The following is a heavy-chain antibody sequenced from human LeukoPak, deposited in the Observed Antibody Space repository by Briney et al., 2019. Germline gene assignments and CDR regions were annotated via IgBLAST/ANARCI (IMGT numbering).Heavy chain of an antibody. CDR3: ARASSGYYSKYYFDY. V-gene: IGHV4-59*01. CDR1: GGSISNYY. CDR2: ISYSGNT. D-gene: IGHD3-22*01. Sequence: SETLSLTCTVSGGSISNYYWTWIRQPPGKGLEWIGFISYSGNTNYNPSLKSRVTISLDTSKNQFSLKLISVTAADTAVYYCARASSGYYSKYYFDYWGQGTLVTVSS. J-gene: IGHJ4*02.